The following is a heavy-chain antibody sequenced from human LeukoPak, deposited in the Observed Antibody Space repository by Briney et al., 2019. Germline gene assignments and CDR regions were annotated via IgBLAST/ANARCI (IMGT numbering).Heavy chain of an antibody. CDR1: GFTFSSYW. CDR2: ITSDGSAS. J-gene: IGHJ2*01. V-gene: IGHV3-74*01. D-gene: IGHD2-15*01. CDR3: ARDASPGYFDL. Sequence: GGSLRLSCAVSGFTFSSYWMHWVRQGPGKGLAWVSRITSDGSASDYADSVKGRFTISGDNAKNTLYLHMDSLRAEDTAVYYCARDASPGYFDLWGRGTLVTVSS.